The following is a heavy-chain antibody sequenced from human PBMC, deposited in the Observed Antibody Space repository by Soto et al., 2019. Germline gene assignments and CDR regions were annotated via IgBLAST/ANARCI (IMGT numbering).Heavy chain of an antibody. V-gene: IGHV5-51*01. CDR2: IYPGDSDT. Sequence: LKISCKGSGYTFTNYWIGWVRQMPGKGLEWMGIIYPGDSDTKYNPSFQGQVTISADKSITTTYLQWSSLKASDTAIYYCAASIFYYGMDVWGQGTTVTVSS. J-gene: IGHJ6*02. CDR1: GYTFTNYW. CDR3: AASIFYYGMDV.